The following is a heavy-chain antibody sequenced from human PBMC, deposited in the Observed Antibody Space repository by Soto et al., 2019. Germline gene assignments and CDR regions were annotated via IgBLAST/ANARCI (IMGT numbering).Heavy chain of an antibody. V-gene: IGHV5-51*01. CDR2: IYPGDSDT. Sequence: LKISCKGSGYTFTNYWIGWVRQMPGKGLEWMGIIYPGDSDTKYNPSFQGQVTISADKSITTTYLQWSSLKASDTAIYYCAASIFYYGMDVWGQGTTVTVSS. J-gene: IGHJ6*02. CDR1: GYTFTNYW. CDR3: AASIFYYGMDV.